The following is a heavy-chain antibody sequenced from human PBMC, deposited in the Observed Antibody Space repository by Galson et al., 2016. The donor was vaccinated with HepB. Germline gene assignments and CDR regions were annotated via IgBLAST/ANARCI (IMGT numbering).Heavy chain of an antibody. CDR1: GFTFSSYG. J-gene: IGHJ5*02. CDR2: ISYDGSNK. CDR3: ARDRPYCSSTSCYVRFDP. Sequence: SLRLSCAASGFTFSSYGMHWVRQAPGKGLEWVAVISYDGSNKYYADSVKGRFTISRDNSKNTLYLQMNSLRAEDTAVYYCARDRPYCSSTSCYVRFDPWGQGTLVTVSS. V-gene: IGHV3-30-3*01. D-gene: IGHD2-2*01.